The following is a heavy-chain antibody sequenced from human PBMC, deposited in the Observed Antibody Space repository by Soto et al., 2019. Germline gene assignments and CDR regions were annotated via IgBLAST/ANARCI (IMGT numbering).Heavy chain of an antibody. V-gene: IGHV4-59*01. J-gene: IGHJ6*02. Sequence: SETLSLTCTVSGGSISSYYWSWIRQPPGKGLEWIGYIYYSGSTNYNPSLKSRVTISVDTSKNQFSLKLSSVTAADTAVYYCARDLWGYCGTDCYPLDVWGQGTPVTVS. D-gene: IGHD2-21*02. CDR2: IYYSGST. CDR3: ARDLWGYCGTDCYPLDV. CDR1: GGSISSYY.